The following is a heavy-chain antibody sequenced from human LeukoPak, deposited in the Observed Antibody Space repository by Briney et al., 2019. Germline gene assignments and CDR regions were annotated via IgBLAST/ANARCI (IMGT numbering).Heavy chain of an antibody. V-gene: IGHV3-7*04. D-gene: IGHD4-17*01. CDR3: ARGYGDSIHFDY. CDR2: IRQDGSDK. CDR1: GFTFSSYW. Sequence: GGSLRLSCAASGFTFSSYWMSWVRQAPGKGLEWVANIRQDGSDKYYVDSVKGRFAISRDNAKNSLYLQMNSLRAEDTAVYYCARGYGDSIHFDYWGQGTLVTVSS. J-gene: IGHJ4*02.